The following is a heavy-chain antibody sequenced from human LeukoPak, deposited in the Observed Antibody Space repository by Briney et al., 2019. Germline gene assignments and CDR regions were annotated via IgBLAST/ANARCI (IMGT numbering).Heavy chain of an antibody. J-gene: IGHJ6*03. D-gene: IGHD2-2*02. V-gene: IGHV4-59*01. Sequence: PSETLSLTCTVPGGSISSYYWSSIRQPPGKGLARIGYIYYSGSTNYNPSLKSRVTISVDTPKNQFSLKLSSVTAADTAVYYCARGEYQLLYNYYYYYYMDVWGKGTTVTVSS. CDR3: ARGEYQLLYNYYYYYYMDV. CDR2: IYYSGST. CDR1: GGSISSYY.